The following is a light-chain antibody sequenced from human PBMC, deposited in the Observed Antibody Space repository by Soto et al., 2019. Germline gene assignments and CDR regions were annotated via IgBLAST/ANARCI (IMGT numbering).Light chain of an antibody. J-gene: IGLJ2*01. V-gene: IGLV1-40*01. CDR3: QSYDTSLSGWVV. Sequence: QSVLTQPASVSGAPGQRVTISCTGGSSNIGAGYDVHWYRQLPGTAPELLIYDNSNRPSGVPARFSGSKSGTSASLATTGLQADDEADYYCQSYDTSLSGWVVFGGGTKVTVL. CDR1: SSNIGAGYD. CDR2: DNS.